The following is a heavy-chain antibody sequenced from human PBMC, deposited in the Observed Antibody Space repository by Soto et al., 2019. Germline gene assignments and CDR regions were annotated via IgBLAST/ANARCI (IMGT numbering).Heavy chain of an antibody. V-gene: IGHV1-69*13. CDR3: ARDIDSYGYLTIAAAGTWSAFDI. CDR1: GGRFRSYA. Sequence: GTSVKLSCEACGGRFRSYAISWVRQAPKQGLEWMGGIIPIFGTANYAQKFQGRVTITADESTSTAYMELSSLRSEDTAVYYCARDIDSYGYLTIAAAGTWSAFDIWGQGTMVTVSS. J-gene: IGHJ3*02. CDR2: IIPIFGTA. D-gene: IGHD6-13*01.